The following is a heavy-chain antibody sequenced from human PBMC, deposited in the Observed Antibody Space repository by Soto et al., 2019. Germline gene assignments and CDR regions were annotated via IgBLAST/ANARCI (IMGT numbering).Heavy chain of an antibody. CDR3: ARRERYYGSPGWFDP. CDR1: GAAINNFAYY. Sequence: SETLSLTCSVSGAAINNFAYYWGWIRQPPGKGLEWIGTVYYDENTYYNPSLKSRVAISVDTAKNQFSLNLRSVTAADTAIYFCARRERYYGSPGWFDPWGQGTLVTVSS. J-gene: IGHJ5*01. D-gene: IGHD3-10*01. CDR2: VYYDENT. V-gene: IGHV4-39*01.